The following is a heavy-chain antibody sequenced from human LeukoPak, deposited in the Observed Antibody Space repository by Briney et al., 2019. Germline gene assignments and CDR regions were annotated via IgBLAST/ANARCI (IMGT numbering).Heavy chain of an antibody. CDR1: GYTLTELS. Sequence: ASVTVSCKVSGYTLTELSMHWVRQAPGKGLEWMGGFDPEDGETIYAQKFQGRVTMTEDTSTDTAYMELSSLRSEDTAVYYCATDGSSGWYYFDYWGQGTLVTVSS. V-gene: IGHV1-24*01. CDR3: ATDGSSGWYYFDY. CDR2: FDPEDGET. D-gene: IGHD6-19*01. J-gene: IGHJ4*02.